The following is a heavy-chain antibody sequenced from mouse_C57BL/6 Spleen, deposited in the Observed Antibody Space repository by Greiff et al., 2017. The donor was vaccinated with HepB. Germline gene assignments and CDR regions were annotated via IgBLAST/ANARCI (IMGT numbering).Heavy chain of an antibody. J-gene: IGHJ1*03. V-gene: IGHV1-82*01. D-gene: IGHD2-3*01. CDR1: GYALSSSW. CDR3: ARSGYDGYDGWYFDV. Sequence: QVQLQQSGPELVKPGASVKISCKASGYALSSSWMNWVKLRPGKGLEWIGRIYPGDGDTNYNGKFKGKATLTADKSSSTAYMQLSSLTSEDSAVYFCARSGYDGYDGWYFDVWGTGTTVTVSS. CDR2: IYPGDGDT.